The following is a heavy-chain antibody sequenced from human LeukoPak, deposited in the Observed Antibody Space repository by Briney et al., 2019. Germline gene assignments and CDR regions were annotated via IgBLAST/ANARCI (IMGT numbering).Heavy chain of an antibody. CDR1: EFTFSSYA. V-gene: IGHV3-23*01. D-gene: IGHD3-22*01. J-gene: IGHJ4*02. CDR3: AKARSYYDSSGYDY. CDR2: ITSSGDST. Sequence: PGGSLRLSCVASEFTFSSYAMSWVRQAPGKGLEWVSGITSSGDSTYYTDSVKGRFTISRDNSKNTLYLQMNSLRAEDLAVYYCAKARSYYDSSGYDYWGQGTLVTVSS.